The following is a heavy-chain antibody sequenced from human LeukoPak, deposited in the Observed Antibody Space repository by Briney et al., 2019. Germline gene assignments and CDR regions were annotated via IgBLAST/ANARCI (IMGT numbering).Heavy chain of an antibody. V-gene: IGHV4-31*03. J-gene: IGHJ4*02. CDR2: IYYSGST. CDR1: GGSISSGGYY. CDR3: AREDERRREVDY. D-gene: IGHD1-1*01. Sequence: SQTLSLTCTVSGGSISSGGYYWSWIRQHPGEGLEWIGYIYYSGSTYYNPSLKSRVTISVDTSKNQFSLKLSSVTAADTAVYYCAREDERRREVDYWGQGTLVTVSS.